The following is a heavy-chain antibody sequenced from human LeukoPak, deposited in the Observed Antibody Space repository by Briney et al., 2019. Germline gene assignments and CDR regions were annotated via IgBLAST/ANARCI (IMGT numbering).Heavy chain of an antibody. CDR3: ARGGARQYCSSTSCYPFDP. J-gene: IGHJ5*02. CDR2: IYYSGST. D-gene: IGHD2-2*01. V-gene: IGHV4-59*01. Sequence: SETLSLTCTVSGGSISSYYWSWIRQPPGKGLEWIGYIYYSGSTNYNPSLKSRVTISVDTSKNQFSLKLSSVTAADTAVYYCARGGARQYCSSTSCYPFDPWGQGTLVTVSS. CDR1: GGSISSYY.